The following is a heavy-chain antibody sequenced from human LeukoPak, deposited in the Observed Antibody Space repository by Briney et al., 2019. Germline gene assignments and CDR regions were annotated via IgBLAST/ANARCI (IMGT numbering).Heavy chain of an antibody. V-gene: IGHV3-7*01. CDR2: IKQDGSEK. Sequence: GGSLRLSCAASGFTFSSYWMSWVRQAPGKGREWVANIKQDGSEKFYVDSVKGRFTISRDNGKNSLYLQMNSLRAEDTAVYYCARDYNPGIAVAGTGFDYWGQGTLVTVSS. CDR1: GFTFSSYW. D-gene: IGHD6-19*01. CDR3: ARDYNPGIAVAGTGFDY. J-gene: IGHJ4*02.